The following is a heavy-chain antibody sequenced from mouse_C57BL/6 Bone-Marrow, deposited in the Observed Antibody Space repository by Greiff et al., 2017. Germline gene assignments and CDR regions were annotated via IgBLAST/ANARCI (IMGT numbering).Heavy chain of an antibody. J-gene: IGHJ3*01. Sequence: EVQLQQSGPELVKPGASVKISCKASGYTFTDYYMNWVKQSHGKSLEWIGDINPNNGGTSYNQQFKGKATLTVDKSSSTAYMELRSLTSEDSAVYYCARAYGSSYPAWFAYWGQGTLVTVSA. V-gene: IGHV1-26*01. CDR3: ARAYGSSYPAWFAY. D-gene: IGHD1-1*01. CDR1: GYTFTDYY. CDR2: INPNNGGT.